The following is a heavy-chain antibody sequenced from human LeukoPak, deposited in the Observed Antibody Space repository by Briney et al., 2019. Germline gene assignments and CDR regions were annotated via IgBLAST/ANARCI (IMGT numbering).Heavy chain of an antibody. CDR1: GGSISSGSPY. J-gene: IGHJ4*02. CDR2: IYTSGST. CDR3: AREFGYAVTSLDY. D-gene: IGHD4-17*01. Sequence: SQTLSLTCTVSGGSISSGSPYWSWIRQPAGKGLEWIGRIYTSGSTHYNPSLKSRVTISVDTSKNQFSLKLSSVTAADTAVYYCAREFGYAVTSLDYWGQGTLVTVSS. V-gene: IGHV4-61*02.